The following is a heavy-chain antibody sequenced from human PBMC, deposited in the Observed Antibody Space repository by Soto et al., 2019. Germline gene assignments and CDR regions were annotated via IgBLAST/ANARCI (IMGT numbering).Heavy chain of an antibody. J-gene: IGHJ4*02. CDR2: IKQDGSEK. Sequence: EVQLVESGGGLVQPGGSLRLSCAASGFTFSSYWMSWVRQAPGKGLEWVANIKQDGSEKYYVDSVKGRFTISRDNAKNSLYLQMNSLRAEDTAVYYCARAGENIVVVVAATHIDYWGQGTLVTVSS. CDR1: GFTFSSYW. V-gene: IGHV3-7*01. D-gene: IGHD2-15*01. CDR3: ARAGENIVVVVAATHIDY.